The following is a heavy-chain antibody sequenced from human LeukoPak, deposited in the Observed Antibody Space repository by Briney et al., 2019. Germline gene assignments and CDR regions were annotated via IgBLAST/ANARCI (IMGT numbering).Heavy chain of an antibody. CDR1: GGSFSGYY. D-gene: IGHD2-2*01. CDR3: ARGTQYCSSTSCSYYFDY. J-gene: IGHJ4*02. CDR2: INHSGST. V-gene: IGHV4-34*01. Sequence: TSETLSLTCAVYGGSFSGYYWSWIRQPPGKGLEWIGEINHSGSTNYNPSLKSRVTISVDTSKNQFSLKLSSVTAADTAVYYCARGTQYCSSTSCSYYFDYWGQGTLVTVSS.